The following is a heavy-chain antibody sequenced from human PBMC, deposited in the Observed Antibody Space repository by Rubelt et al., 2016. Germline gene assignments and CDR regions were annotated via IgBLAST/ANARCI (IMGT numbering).Heavy chain of an antibody. J-gene: IGHJ4*02. V-gene: IGHV1-2*02. D-gene: IGHD6-6*01. CDR2: INPNSGGT. CDR3: ARDPNSSSPHFGY. Sequence: QVQLVQSGAEVKKPGASVKVSCKASGYTFTGYYMHWVRQAPGQGLEWMGWINPNSGGTNYAQKVQGRVTMTRDTSISTAYMELSRLRSDDTAVYYCARDPNSSSPHFGYWGQGTLVTVSS. CDR1: GYTFTGYY.